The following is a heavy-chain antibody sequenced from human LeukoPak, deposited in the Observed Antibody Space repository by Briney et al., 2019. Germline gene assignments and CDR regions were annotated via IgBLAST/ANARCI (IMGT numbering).Heavy chain of an antibody. J-gene: IGHJ5*02. CDR1: GFTFSSYG. Sequence: PGGSLRLSCAASGFTFSSYGMHWVRQAPGKGLEWVAVISYDGSNKYYADSVKGRFTISRDNSKNTLYLQMNSLRAEDTAVYYCAKDTAGTTFWFDPWGQGTLVTVSS. CDR3: AKDTAGTTFWFDP. CDR2: ISYDGSNK. V-gene: IGHV3-30*18. D-gene: IGHD1-1*01.